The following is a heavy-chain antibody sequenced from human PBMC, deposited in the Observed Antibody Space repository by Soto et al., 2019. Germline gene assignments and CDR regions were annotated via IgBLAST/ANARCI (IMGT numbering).Heavy chain of an antibody. CDR1: GYIFANDW. Sequence: GESLKISCKGSGYIFANDWIAWVRQMPGKGLEWMGIIFPGDSDTRYSPSFQGQVTISADKSINTAYLQWSSLKASGTAVYYCASRVADHPYFDFWGQGALVTVSS. CDR3: ASRVADHPYFDF. D-gene: IGHD6-6*01. CDR2: IFPGDSDT. J-gene: IGHJ4*02. V-gene: IGHV5-51*01.